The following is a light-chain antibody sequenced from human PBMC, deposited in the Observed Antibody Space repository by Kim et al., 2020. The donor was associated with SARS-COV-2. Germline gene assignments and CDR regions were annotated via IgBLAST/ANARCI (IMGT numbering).Light chain of an antibody. V-gene: IGKV3-20*01. Sequence: SPGKRAPLPCRASQSVSSSYLAWYQQKPGQAPRLLIYGASSRATGIPDRFSGSGSGTDFTLTISRLEPEDFAVYYCQQYGSSPRTFGQGTKVDIK. CDR1: QSVSSSY. CDR3: QQYGSSPRT. CDR2: GAS. J-gene: IGKJ1*01.